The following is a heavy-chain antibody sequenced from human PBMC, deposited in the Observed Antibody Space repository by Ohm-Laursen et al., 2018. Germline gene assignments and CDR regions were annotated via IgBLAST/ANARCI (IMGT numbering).Heavy chain of an antibody. CDR3: AGDPGDADTFDY. J-gene: IGHJ4*02. CDR2: ISWNSGSI. V-gene: IGHV3-9*01. Sequence: RSLRLSCAASGFTFDDYAMHWVRQAPGKGLEWVSGISWNSGSIGYADSVKGRFTISRDNAKNSLYLQMNSLRAEDTALYYCAGDPGDADTFDYWGQGTLVTVSS. D-gene: IGHD2-21*01. CDR1: GFTFDDYA.